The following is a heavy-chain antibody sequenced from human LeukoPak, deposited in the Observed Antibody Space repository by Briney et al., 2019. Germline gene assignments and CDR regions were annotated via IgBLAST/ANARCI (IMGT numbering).Heavy chain of an antibody. Sequence: GGSLRLSCAASGFTFSSYWMNWVRQAPGKGLEWVSSISSSSSYIYYADSVKGRFTISRDNAKNSLYLQMNSLRAEDTAVYYCARSTGGLRVNYYMDVWGKGTTVTVSS. V-gene: IGHV3-21*01. CDR2: ISSSSSYI. J-gene: IGHJ6*03. D-gene: IGHD3-16*01. CDR1: GFTFSSYW. CDR3: ARSTGGLRVNYYMDV.